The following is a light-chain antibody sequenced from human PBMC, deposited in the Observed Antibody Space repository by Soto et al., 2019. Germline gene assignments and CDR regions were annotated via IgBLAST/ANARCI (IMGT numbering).Light chain of an antibody. CDR1: QSVSSSY. CDR2: GAS. V-gene: IGKV3-20*01. CDR3: QQYGSVIT. J-gene: IGKJ5*01. Sequence: EIVLTQSPGTLSLSPGERATLSCRASQSVSSSYLAWYQQKPGQAPRLLIYGASSRATGIPDRFSGSGSGTDFTLTISRLEPEDFAVYYCQQYGSVITFGQGTRLEL.